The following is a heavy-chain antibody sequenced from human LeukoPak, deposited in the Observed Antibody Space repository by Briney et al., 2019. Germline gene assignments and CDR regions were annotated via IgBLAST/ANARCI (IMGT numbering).Heavy chain of an antibody. CDR1: GYTFTSYD. CDR3: ARVSTYFGVVTDFDY. V-gene: IGHV1-8*01. D-gene: IGHD3-3*01. J-gene: IGHJ4*02. Sequence: GASVKVSCKASGYTFTSYDINWVRQATGQGLEWRGWMNPNSGNTGYAQKFQGRVTMTRNTSISTAYMELSSLRSEDTAVYYCARVSTYFGVVTDFDYWGQGTQVTVSS. CDR2: MNPNSGNT.